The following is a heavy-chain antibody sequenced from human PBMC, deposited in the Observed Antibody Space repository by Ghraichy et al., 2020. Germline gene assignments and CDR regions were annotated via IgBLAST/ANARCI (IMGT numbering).Heavy chain of an antibody. Sequence: ASVKVSCKASGYTFTNYDINWVRQATGQGLEWMGWMNPNSGITGYARKFQGRVTITRNTSIGTAYMELSSLRSEDTAVYYCARLSGTDFDYWGQGTLVTVSS. V-gene: IGHV1-8*03. CDR3: ARLSGTDFDY. CDR1: GYTFTNYD. J-gene: IGHJ4*02. CDR2: MNPNSGIT. D-gene: IGHD1-1*01.